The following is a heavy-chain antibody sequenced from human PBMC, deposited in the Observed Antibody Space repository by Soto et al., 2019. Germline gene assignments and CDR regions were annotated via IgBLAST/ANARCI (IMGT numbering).Heavy chain of an antibody. V-gene: IGHV1-2*02. CDR1: GYTFTGYY. CDR2: INPNSGGT. Sequence: ASVKVSCKASGYTFTGYYMHWVRQARGQGLEWMGWINPNSGGTNYAQKFQGRVTMTRDTSISTAYMELSRLRSDDTAVYYCARDYGALSSGWYGPQGYYYYGMDVWGQGTTVTVSS. CDR3: ARDYGALSSGWYGPQGYYYYGMDV. J-gene: IGHJ6*02. D-gene: IGHD6-19*01.